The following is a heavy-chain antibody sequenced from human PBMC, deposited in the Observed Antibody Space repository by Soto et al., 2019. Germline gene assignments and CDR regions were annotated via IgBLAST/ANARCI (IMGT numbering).Heavy chain of an antibody. CDR2: MYNTGST. J-gene: IGHJ6*02. V-gene: IGHV4-59*01. D-gene: IGHD2-21*02. CDR1: GGSISGYY. CDR3: ARDLWGYCGTDCYPLDV. Sequence: QVQLQESGPGLVKPSETLSLTCTVSGGSISGYYWSWIRQPPGKGLEWIGYMYNTGSTVYNPSFKSRVTISVDTSNNQFSLKLNSVTAADTAVYCARDLWGYCGTDCYPLDVWGQGTTVTVSS.